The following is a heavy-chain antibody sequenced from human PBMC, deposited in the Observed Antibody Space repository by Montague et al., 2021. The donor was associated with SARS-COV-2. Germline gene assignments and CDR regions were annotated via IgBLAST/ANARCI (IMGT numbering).Heavy chain of an antibody. J-gene: IGHJ4*02. V-gene: IGHV4-59*08. CDR3: VRHPHYDGLNGPPDF. CDR1: GVSVTDYY. CDR2: VLYNKGT. D-gene: IGHD3-9*01. Sequence: SETLSLTCTVSGVSVTDYYWSWIRQPPGMGLEWVGDVLYNKGTNFNPSLKSRVAISVDTSKNQFSLRLTSVTAADTAFRYCVRHPHYDGLNGPPDFWDQGTLVTVSS.